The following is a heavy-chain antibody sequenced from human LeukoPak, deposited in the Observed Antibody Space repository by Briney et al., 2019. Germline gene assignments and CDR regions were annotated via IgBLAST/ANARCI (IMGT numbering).Heavy chain of an antibody. J-gene: IGHJ4*02. CDR2: IGAGGSDT. V-gene: IGHV3-23*01. Sequence: ASVKVSCKASGYTFTSYGISWVRQAPGKGLEWVSAIGAGGSDTYYAHSVKGRFTISRDNSKNTLYLQMNGLRAEDTALYYCAKGRYCTGGTCTLFHYWGQGTLVSVSS. CDR3: AKGRYCTGGTCTLFHY. CDR1: GYTFTSYG. D-gene: IGHD2-15*01.